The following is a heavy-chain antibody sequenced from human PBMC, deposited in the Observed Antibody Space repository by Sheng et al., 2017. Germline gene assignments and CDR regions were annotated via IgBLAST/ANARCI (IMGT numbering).Heavy chain of an antibody. D-gene: IGHD6-13*01. CDR1: GGPFSGYY. CDR2: INHSGST. J-gene: IGHJ4*02. Sequence: QVQLQQWGAGLLKPSETLSLTCAVYGGPFSGYYWSWIRQPPGKGLEWIGEINHSGSTNYNPSLKSRVTISVDTSKNQFSLKLSSVTAADTAVYYCARGGIAAAGNYYFDYWGQGTLVTVSS. CDR3: ARGGIAAAGNYYFDY. V-gene: IGHV4-34*01.